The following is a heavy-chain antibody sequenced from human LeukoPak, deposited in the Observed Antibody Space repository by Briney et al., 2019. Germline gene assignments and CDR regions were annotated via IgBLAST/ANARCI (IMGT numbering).Heavy chain of an antibody. J-gene: IGHJ4*02. CDR1: GFTFSTYS. CDR2: ISSSSSYI. D-gene: IGHD3-10*01. Sequence: PGGSLRLSCAASGFTFSTYSMNWVRQAPGKGLEWVSSISSSSSYIYYADSVKGRFTISRDNFKNTLYLQMNSLRAEDTAVYYCARGSLFDYWGQGTLVTVSS. V-gene: IGHV3-21*01. CDR3: ARGSLFDY.